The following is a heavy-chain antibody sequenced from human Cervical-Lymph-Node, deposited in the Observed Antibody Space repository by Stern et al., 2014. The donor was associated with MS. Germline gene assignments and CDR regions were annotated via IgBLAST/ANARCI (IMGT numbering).Heavy chain of an antibody. CDR1: GYTFTSYY. CDR3: ARRGIAVAGTGGWFDP. Sequence: VQLVQSGAEVKKPGASVKVSCKASGYTFTSYYMHWVRQAPGQGLEWMGIINPSGGSTSYAQKFQGRVTMTRDTSTSTVYMELSSLRSEDTAVYYCARRGIAVAGTGGWFDPWGQGTLVTVSS. CDR2: INPSGGST. J-gene: IGHJ5*02. D-gene: IGHD6-19*01. V-gene: IGHV1-46*01.